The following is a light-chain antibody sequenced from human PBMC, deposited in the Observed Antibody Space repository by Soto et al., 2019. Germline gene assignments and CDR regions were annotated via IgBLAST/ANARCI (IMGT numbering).Light chain of an antibody. J-gene: IGLJ3*02. CDR1: SSNIGINT. CDR2: TND. CDR3: AAWDDSLDGPV. V-gene: IGLV1-44*01. Sequence: QSVLTQPTSASGTPGQRVIISCSGSSSNIGINTVNWYQHFPGTAPKLLIYTNDQRPSGVPARFSGSRSATSASLAFSGLQSEDEADYYCAAWDDSLDGPVFGGGTKVTVL.